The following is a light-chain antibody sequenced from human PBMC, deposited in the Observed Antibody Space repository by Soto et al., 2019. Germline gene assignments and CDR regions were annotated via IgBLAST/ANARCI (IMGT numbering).Light chain of an antibody. J-gene: IGKJ5*01. CDR1: QSVDRD. CDR3: HQYNNYPFT. V-gene: IGKV3-15*01. Sequence: EVMLTQSPTTLSLSLGEVATLSCRAIQSVDRDLAWYRQKPGQPPSLLIHGASTRATGVPARFSGSGSETDFTLTIGRLEPEDFAVYYCHQYNNYPFTFGQGTRLEIK. CDR2: GAS.